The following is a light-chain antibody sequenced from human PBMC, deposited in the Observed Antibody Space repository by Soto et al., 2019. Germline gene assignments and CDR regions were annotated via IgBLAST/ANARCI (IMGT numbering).Light chain of an antibody. CDR1: SGFVGSFSL. Sequence: QSCVAQPACVSSSPGQSITISWSGTSGFVGSFSLVSLYQQHPGKAPKVMISEGHRRPSGVPDRFSGSTSVNSASLTISGLQANAEADYYCCLYIGATTYVFGTGPKVIVL. V-gene: IGLV2-23*01. CDR2: EGH. J-gene: IGLJ1*01. CDR3: CLYIGATTYV.